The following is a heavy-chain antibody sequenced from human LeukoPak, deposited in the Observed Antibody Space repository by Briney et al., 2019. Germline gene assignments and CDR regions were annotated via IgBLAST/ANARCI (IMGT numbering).Heavy chain of an antibody. Sequence: ASVKVSCKASGYTFTGYYMHWVRQAPGQGLEWMGWINPNSGGTNYAQKFQGRVTMTRDTSISTAYMELSRLRSDDTAVYYCAALSITIFTGGSDYWGQGTLVTVSS. CDR2: INPNSGGT. D-gene: IGHD3-3*01. CDR3: AALSITIFTGGSDY. V-gene: IGHV1-2*02. J-gene: IGHJ4*02. CDR1: GYTFTGYY.